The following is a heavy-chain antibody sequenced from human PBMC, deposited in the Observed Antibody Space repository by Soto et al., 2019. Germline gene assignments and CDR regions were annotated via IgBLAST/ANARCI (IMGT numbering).Heavy chain of an antibody. CDR1: GFAFSGYA. V-gene: IGHV3-23*01. CDR3: AKEFGSTWIDH. Sequence: GGSLRLSCAASGFAFSGYAMSWVRQAPGKGLEWVSGISGSGGSTDYADSVKGRFTISRDSSRNTLFLQLNSLRAEDTAVYYCAKEFGSTWIDHWGEGTLVTVSS. D-gene: IGHD6-13*01. CDR2: ISGSGGST. J-gene: IGHJ4*02.